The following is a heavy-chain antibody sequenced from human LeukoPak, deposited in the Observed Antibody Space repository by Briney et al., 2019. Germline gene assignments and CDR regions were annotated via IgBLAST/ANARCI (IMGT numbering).Heavy chain of an antibody. CDR2: INPNSGAT. Sequence: ASVKVSCKASGYTFTGYYMHWVRQAPGQGLEWMGWINPNSGATNYAQKFQGRVTMTRDTSISTASMELSSLKPDDTAVYYCARAASSGPLFTYHMDVWGKGTTVTVSS. V-gene: IGHV1-2*02. CDR3: ARAASSGPLFTYHMDV. D-gene: IGHD3-22*01. CDR1: GYTFTGYY. J-gene: IGHJ6*03.